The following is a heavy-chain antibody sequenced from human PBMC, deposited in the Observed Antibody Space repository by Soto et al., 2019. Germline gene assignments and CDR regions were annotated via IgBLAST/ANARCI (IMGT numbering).Heavy chain of an antibody. V-gene: IGHV2-5*01. D-gene: IGHD2-8*01. CDR3: THRRAGLNAV. J-gene: IGHJ4*02. CDR1: GFSLTTSAVG. CDR2: IYWNDDK. Sequence: XGPTLVNPTQTLTLTCTLSGFSLTTSAVGVGWVRQPPGKALEWLALIYWNDDKRHSPSLKNRLTITKDTSKNQVVLTMTSMDPVDTATYYCTHRRAGLNAVWGQGTLVTVSS.